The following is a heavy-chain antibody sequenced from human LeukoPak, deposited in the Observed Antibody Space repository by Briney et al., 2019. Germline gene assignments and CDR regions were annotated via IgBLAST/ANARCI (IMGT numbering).Heavy chain of an antibody. Sequence: SQTLSLTCAISGDSVSSNSVAWNWIRQSPSRGLEWLGRTYYRSKWYNDYTASVKSRISITPDTSKNQFSLQLNSVTPEDTAVYYCVRWIGGDYNYIDYWGQGTLVTVSS. V-gene: IGHV6-1*01. CDR3: VRWIGGDYNYIDY. D-gene: IGHD4-17*01. CDR1: GDSVSSNSVA. CDR2: TYYRSKWYN. J-gene: IGHJ4*02.